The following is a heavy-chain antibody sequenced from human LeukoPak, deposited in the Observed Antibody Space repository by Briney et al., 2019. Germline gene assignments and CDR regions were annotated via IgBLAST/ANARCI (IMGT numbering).Heavy chain of an antibody. J-gene: IGHJ4*02. V-gene: IGHV3-21*01. CDR2: ISSSSSYI. D-gene: IGHD6-19*01. CDR3: ASEGGSGWYGDLFDY. Sequence: PGGSLRLSCAASGFTFSSYSMNWVRQAPGKGLEWVSSISSSSSYIYYADSVKGRFTISRDNAKNSLYLQMNSLRAEDTAVYYCASEGGSGWYGDLFDYWGQGTLVTVSS. CDR1: GFTFSSYS.